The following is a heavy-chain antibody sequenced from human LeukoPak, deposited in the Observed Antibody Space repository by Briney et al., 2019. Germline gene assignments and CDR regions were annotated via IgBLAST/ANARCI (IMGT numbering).Heavy chain of an antibody. V-gene: IGHV1-2*02. CDR1: GYTFTGYY. CDR3: VPHQQLVRGFDY. CDR2: INPNSGGT. J-gene: IGHJ4*02. Sequence: ASVKVSCKASGYTFTGYYMHWVRQDPGQGLEWMGWINPNSGGTNYAQKFQGRVTMTRDTSISTAYMELSRLRSDDTAVYYCVPHQQLVRGFDYWGQGTLVTVSS. D-gene: IGHD6-13*01.